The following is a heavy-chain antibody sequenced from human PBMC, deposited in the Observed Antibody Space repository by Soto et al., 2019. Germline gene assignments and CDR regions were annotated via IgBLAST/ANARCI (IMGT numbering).Heavy chain of an antibody. CDR2: ISGSGDST. V-gene: IGHV3-23*01. Sequence: EVQLLESGGGLVQLGGSLRLSCAASGFSFSSYAMNWVRQAPGKGLEWVSVISGSGDSTYYADSVKGRFTISRDNSKNTLYLQMNSLRAEDTAVYYCAKRATGTYFDYWGQGTLVTVSS. J-gene: IGHJ4*02. D-gene: IGHD1-1*01. CDR3: AKRATGTYFDY. CDR1: GFSFSSYA.